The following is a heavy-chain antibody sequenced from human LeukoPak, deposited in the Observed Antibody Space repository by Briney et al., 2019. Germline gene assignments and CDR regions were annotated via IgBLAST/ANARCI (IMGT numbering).Heavy chain of an antibody. CDR2: IVPILGTA. V-gene: IGHV1-69*13. Sequence: SVKVSCKAPGGSFGRYAISWVRQAPGQGLEWMGGIVPILGTANYAQKFQGRVTITVDDSTGTAYTELTSLRSADTAVYYCARSQGYSYGSSYWGQGTLVTVSS. J-gene: IGHJ4*02. CDR1: GGSFGRYA. D-gene: IGHD5-18*01. CDR3: ARSQGYSYGSSY.